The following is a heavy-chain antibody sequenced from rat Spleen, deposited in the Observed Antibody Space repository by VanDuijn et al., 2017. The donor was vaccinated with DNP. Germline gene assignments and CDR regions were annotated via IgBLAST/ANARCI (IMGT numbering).Heavy chain of an antibody. J-gene: IGHJ2*01. CDR2: IWGDGST. CDR1: GFSLTSYG. D-gene: IGHD5-1*01. Sequence: QVQMKETGPGLVQTTQTLSVTCTVSGFSLTSYGVHWVRQAPGKGLEWMGIIWGDGSTNYNSALKSRLSISRDTSKSQVFLTMNSLQTDDTAVYYWAEGEMGAGYWGQGVMVTVSS. CDR3: AEGEMGAGY. V-gene: IGHV2-77*01.